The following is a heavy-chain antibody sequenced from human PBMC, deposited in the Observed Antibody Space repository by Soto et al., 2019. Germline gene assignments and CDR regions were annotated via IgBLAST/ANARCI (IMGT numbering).Heavy chain of an antibody. V-gene: IGHV3-23*01. D-gene: IGHD1-7*01. CDR3: AKKVNSGQGGQYFAY. J-gene: IGHJ4*02. Sequence: EVQLLESGGGLVQPGGSLRLSCAASGFTFSSYSMSWVRQAPGKGLELVSGLRTGGGDGTTYYEDSVKGRFTISRDNSKNTLSLQMNSLRAEDTAIYYCAKKVNSGQGGQYFAYLGQGTLVTVSA. CDR2: LRTGGGDGTT. CDR1: GFTFSSYS.